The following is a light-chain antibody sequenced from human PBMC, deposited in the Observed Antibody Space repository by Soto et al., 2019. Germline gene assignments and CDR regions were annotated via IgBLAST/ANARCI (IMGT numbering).Light chain of an antibody. CDR1: SSNIGNNY. Sequence: QSVLTQPPSVSAAPGQKVTISCSGSSSNIGNNYVSWYQQLPGTAPKLLIYENNKRPSGIPDRFSGPKSGTSATLGITGLQTGDEADYYCGTWDSSLSAYVVFGGGTKVTVL. J-gene: IGLJ2*01. V-gene: IGLV1-51*02. CDR3: GTWDSSLSAYVV. CDR2: ENN.